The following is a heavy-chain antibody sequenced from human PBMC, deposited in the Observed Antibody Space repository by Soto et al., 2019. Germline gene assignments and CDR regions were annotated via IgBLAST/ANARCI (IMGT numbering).Heavy chain of an antibody. CDR2: IIPIFGTA. Sequence: ASVKVSCKASGGTFSSYAISWVRQAPGQGLEWMGGIIPIFGTANYAQKFQGRVTITADTYTSTAYMELSSLRSEYTAVYYCARDRGSQYSSSWYELYYYYGMDVWGQGTTVTVSS. V-gene: IGHV1-69*06. CDR1: GGTFSSYA. J-gene: IGHJ6*02. D-gene: IGHD6-13*01. CDR3: ARDRGSQYSSSWYELYYYYGMDV.